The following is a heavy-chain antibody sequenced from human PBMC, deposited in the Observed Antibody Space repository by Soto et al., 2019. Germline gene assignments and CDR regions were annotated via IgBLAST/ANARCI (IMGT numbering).Heavy chain of an antibody. V-gene: IGHV3-73*02. J-gene: IGHJ5*02. D-gene: IGHD3-22*01. CDR3: TRGTTIVVWASFDP. CDR1: GFTFSGSD. Sequence: EVQLVESGGGLVQRGGSLKISCVASGFTFSGSDINWVRQASGKGLEWVGRIRSKGDNYATAYAASVKGRFTTSRDDSKNTAYLQMNSLKIEDTAVYFCTRGTTIVVWASFDPWGQGTLVTVSS. CDR2: IRSKGDNYAT.